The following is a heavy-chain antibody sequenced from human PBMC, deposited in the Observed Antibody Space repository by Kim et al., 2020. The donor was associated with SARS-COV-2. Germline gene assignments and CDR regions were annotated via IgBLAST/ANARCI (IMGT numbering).Heavy chain of an antibody. J-gene: IGHJ4*02. CDR1: GYTFTSYS. D-gene: IGHD3-10*01. CDR3: ARSGEFDY. V-gene: IGHV1-2*06. CDR2: INPNNGET. Sequence: ASVKVSCKASGYTFTSYSIHWVRQAPGQGLEWMGRINPNNGETKYAQKFQGRVTRTRDTSISTAYMELNSLISDDTAVYYCARSGEFDYWGQGALVTVSS.